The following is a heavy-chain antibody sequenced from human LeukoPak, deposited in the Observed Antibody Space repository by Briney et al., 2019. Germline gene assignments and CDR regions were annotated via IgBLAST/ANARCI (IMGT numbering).Heavy chain of an antibody. D-gene: IGHD5-18*01. CDR3: AKVNFGYSYGY. J-gene: IGHJ4*02. V-gene: IGHV3-74*01. CDR1: GFTFSSYW. Sequence: GGSLRLSCAASGFTFSSYWMHWVRQAPGKGLVWVSRINSDGSSTSYADSVKGRFTISRDNSKNTLYLQMNSLRAEDTAVYYCAKVNFGYSYGYWGQGTLVTVSS. CDR2: INSDGSST.